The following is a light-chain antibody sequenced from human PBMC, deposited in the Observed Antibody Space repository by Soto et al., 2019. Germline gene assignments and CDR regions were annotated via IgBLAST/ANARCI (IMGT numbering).Light chain of an antibody. CDR3: CSYAGTSTYV. V-gene: IGLV2-23*01. CDR1: SSDVGSYNL. J-gene: IGLJ1*01. Sequence: QSALTQPASVSGSPGQSITISCTGTSSDVGSYNLVSWYQQHPGKAPKLMIYETNKRPSGVSDHFSGAKSGNTASLTISGIKPEDEADYYCCSYAGTSTYVFGTGTKLTVL. CDR2: ETN.